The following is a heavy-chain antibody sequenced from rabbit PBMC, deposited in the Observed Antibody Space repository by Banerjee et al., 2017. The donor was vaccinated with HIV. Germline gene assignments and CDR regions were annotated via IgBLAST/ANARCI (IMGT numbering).Heavy chain of an antibody. CDR2: IVAGSSGST. Sequence: QEQLVESGGGLVQPEGSLALTCTVSGFSLSSYAMSWVRQAPGKGLEWIACIVAGSSGSTYYASWAKGRFTIAKTSSTTVTLQMTSLTAADTATYFCARARWDSSDYFDLWGPGTLGTVS. V-gene: IGHV1S45*01. CDR1: GFSLSSYA. J-gene: IGHJ4*01. CDR3: ARARWDSSDYFDL. D-gene: IGHD4-2*01.